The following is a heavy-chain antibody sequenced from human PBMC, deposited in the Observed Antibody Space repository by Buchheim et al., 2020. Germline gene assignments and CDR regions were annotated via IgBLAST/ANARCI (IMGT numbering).Heavy chain of an antibody. D-gene: IGHD6-19*01. CDR3: ARRGWLPTDYYGMDV. Sequence: QLQLQESGPGLVKPSETLSLTCTVSGGSISSSSYYWGWIRQPPGKGLEWIGSIYYSGSTYYNPSLKSRVTLSVDTSKNQFSLKLSSVTAADTAVYYCARRGWLPTDYYGMDVWGQGTT. J-gene: IGHJ6*02. V-gene: IGHV4-39*01. CDR2: IYYSGST. CDR1: GGSISSSSYY.